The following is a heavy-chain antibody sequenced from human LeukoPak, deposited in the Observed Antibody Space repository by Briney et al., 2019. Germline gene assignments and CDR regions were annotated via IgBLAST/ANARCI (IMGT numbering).Heavy chain of an antibody. CDR2: INPNSGGT. V-gene: IGHV1-2*06. D-gene: IGHD6-19*01. CDR1: GYTFTSYA. CDR3: ARVRIGVAGNTFDM. J-gene: IGHJ3*02. Sequence: GASVKVSCKASGYTFTSYAMNWVRQAPGQGLEWMGQINPNSGGTNYVQKFQGRVTMTRDTSFTTAYMELSGLRSDDTAVYYCARVRIGVAGNTFDMWGQGTMVTVS.